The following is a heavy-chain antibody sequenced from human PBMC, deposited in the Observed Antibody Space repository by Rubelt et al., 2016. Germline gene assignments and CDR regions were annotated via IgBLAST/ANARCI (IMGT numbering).Heavy chain of an antibody. CDR3: ARAQYSSGWTG. CDR1: GFTFSTYA. Sequence: EVQLLESGGGLVQPGGSLRLSCAASGFTFSTYALSWVRQAPGKGLEWVSYISSSGSTIYYADSVRGRFTVSRDTAKSSLFLLMSSLRDEDTAVYYCARAQYSSGWTGWGQGTLVTVSS. J-gene: IGHJ1*01. CDR2: ISSSGSTI. D-gene: IGHD6-19*01. V-gene: IGHV3-48*02.